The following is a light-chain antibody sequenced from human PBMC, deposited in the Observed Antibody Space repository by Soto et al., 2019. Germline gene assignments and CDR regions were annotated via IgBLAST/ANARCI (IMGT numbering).Light chain of an antibody. Sequence: AIRMTQSPSSFSASTGDRVTITCRASQGISSYLAWYQQKPGKAPKLLIYAASTLQSGVTSRFSGSGSGTDFTLTISCLQSEDFATYYCQQYYSYPRVTFGPGTKVDIK. CDR2: AAS. CDR1: QGISSY. J-gene: IGKJ3*01. V-gene: IGKV1-8*01. CDR3: QQYYSYPRVT.